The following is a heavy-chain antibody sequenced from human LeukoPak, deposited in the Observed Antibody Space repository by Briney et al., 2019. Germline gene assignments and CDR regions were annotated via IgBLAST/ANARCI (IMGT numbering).Heavy chain of an antibody. J-gene: IGHJ4*02. D-gene: IGHD3-22*01. CDR1: GITVSNYG. CDR2: ISGSGGST. CDR3: AKRGVVIRVILVGFHKEAYYFDS. V-gene: IGHV3-23*01. Sequence: GGSLRLSCAVSGITVSNYGMSWVRQAPGKGLEWVAGISGSGGSTHYTDSVKGRFTISRDNPRNTLYLQMNSLRPEDTAVYFCAKRGVVIRVILVGFHKEAYYFDSWGQGALVTVSS.